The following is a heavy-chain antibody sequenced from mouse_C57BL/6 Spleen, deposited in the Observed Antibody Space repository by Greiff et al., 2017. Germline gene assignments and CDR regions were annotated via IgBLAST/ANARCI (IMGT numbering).Heavy chain of an antibody. CDR3: ARRGYDGYYVGYYAMDY. CDR2: IYPGSGST. D-gene: IGHD2-3*01. Sequence: QVQLQQPGAELVKPGASVKMSCKASGYTFTSYWITWVKQRPGQGLEWIGDIYPGSGSTNYNEKFKSKATLTVDTSSSTAYMQLSSLTSEDSAVYYCARRGYDGYYVGYYAMDYWGQGTSVTVSS. J-gene: IGHJ4*01. V-gene: IGHV1-55*01. CDR1: GYTFTSYW.